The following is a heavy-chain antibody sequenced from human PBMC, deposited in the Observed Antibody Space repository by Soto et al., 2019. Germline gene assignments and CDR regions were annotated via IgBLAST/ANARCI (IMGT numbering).Heavy chain of an antibody. CDR2: ISSSSSTI. V-gene: IGHV3-48*02. CDR3: ARDIWAMIVEPVAFDI. Sequence: GGSLGLSCAASEVTFSSYSMNWVRQAPGKGLEWVSYISSSSSTIYYADSVKGRFTISRDNAKNSLYLQMNSLRYEDTAVYYCARDIWAMIVEPVAFDIWGKGPMVTLSS. D-gene: IGHD3-22*01. J-gene: IGHJ3*02. CDR1: EVTFSSYS.